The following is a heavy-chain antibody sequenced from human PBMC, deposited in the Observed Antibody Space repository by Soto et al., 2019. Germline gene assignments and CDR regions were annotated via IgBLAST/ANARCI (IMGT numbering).Heavy chain of an antibody. V-gene: IGHV1-69*13. CDR3: ARVEVDYDSSGEALAFKYSHSGMDV. Sequence: SVKVSCKASGGTFSSYAISWVRQAPGQGLEWMGGIIPIFGTANYAQKFQGRVTITADESTSTAYMELSSLRSEDTAVYYCARVEVDYDSSGEALAFKYSHSGMDVCAQRGTVTFYS. CDR1: GGTFSSYA. D-gene: IGHD3-22*01. J-gene: IGHJ6*02. CDR2: IIPIFGTA.